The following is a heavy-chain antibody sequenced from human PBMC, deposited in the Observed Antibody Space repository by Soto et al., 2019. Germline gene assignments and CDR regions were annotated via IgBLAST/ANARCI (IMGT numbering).Heavy chain of an antibody. CDR3: AIDIIFSSAFWDY. V-gene: IGHV3-23*01. CDR1: GSTFRTHA. J-gene: IGHJ4*02. CDR2: ISGSGGTT. D-gene: IGHD3-3*02. Sequence: EVQLLESGGGLVQPGGSLRLSCAASGSTFRTHAMSWVRQAPGKGLEWVSVISGSGGTTYYAASVKGRFTISRDNSKNTLYLQMDSLRPEDTAVYYCAIDIIFSSAFWDYWGQGTLVTVSS.